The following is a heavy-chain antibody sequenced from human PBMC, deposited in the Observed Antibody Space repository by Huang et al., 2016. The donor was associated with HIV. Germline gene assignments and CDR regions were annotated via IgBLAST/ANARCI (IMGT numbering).Heavy chain of an antibody. V-gene: IGHV4-34*01. CDR1: GGSFTNYY. CDR2: IKNGGRT. Sequence: QQQLQQWGAGLLKPSETLSLTCAVYGGSFTNYYWGWIRQPPGKGLAWIGAIKNGGRTRYSPSLKSRVTISWETSKNQVSLKLTSVSAADTAVYYCVRGPRYVSADWYARLRNYWFFDLWGRGSLVSVSS. D-gene: IGHD3-9*01. CDR3: VRGPRYVSADWYARLRNYWFFDL. J-gene: IGHJ2*01.